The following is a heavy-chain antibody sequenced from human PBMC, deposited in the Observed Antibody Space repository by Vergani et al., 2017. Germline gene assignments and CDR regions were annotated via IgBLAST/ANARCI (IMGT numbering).Heavy chain of an antibody. CDR1: GFSFRNAW. J-gene: IGHJ6*02. D-gene: IGHD2-21*01. V-gene: IGHV3-15*07. Sequence: EVQLVESGGGIVKPGGSLRLSCVASGFSFRNAWMNWVRRTPGKGLEWVGRIKSTFDRGTTDYAAAVKGRFTISRDDSKNTLFLQMNGLKTEDRGVYYCTTDHRYGGDGSCYWLRDHHYYGMDVWGQGTTVTVSS. CDR2: IKSTFDRGTT. CDR3: TTDHRYGGDGSCYWLRDHHYYGMDV.